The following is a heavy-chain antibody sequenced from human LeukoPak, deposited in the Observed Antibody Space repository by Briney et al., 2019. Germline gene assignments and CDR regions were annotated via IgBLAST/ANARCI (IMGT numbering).Heavy chain of an antibody. Sequence: SETLSLTCAVYGGSFSGYYWSWIRQPPGKGLEWIGGINHSGSTNYNPSLKSRVTISVDTSKNQFSLKLSSVTAADTAVYYCARGRGRYCSSTSCRNWFDPWGQGTLVTVSS. V-gene: IGHV4-34*01. CDR3: ARGRGRYCSSTSCRNWFDP. J-gene: IGHJ5*02. CDR1: GGSFSGYY. CDR2: INHSGST. D-gene: IGHD2-2*01.